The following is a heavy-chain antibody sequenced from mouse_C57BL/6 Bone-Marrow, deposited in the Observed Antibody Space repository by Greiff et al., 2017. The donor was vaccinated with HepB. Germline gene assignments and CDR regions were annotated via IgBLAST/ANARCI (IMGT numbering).Heavy chain of an antibody. CDR1: GYTFTSYW. CDR3: ARHYGSSYMAWFAY. V-gene: IGHV1-52*01. D-gene: IGHD1-1*01. CDR2: IDPSDSET. J-gene: IGHJ3*01. Sequence: QVQLQQSGAELVRPGSSVKLSCKASGYTFTSYWMHWVKQRPIQGLEWIGNIDPSDSETHYNQKFKDKATLTVDKSSSTAYMQLSSLTSEDSAVYYCARHYGSSYMAWFAYWGQGTLVTVSA.